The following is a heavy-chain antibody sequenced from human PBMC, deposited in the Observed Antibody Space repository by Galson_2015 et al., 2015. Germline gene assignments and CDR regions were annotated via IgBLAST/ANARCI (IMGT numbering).Heavy chain of an antibody. D-gene: IGHD3-22*01. CDR3: ARAAFPYDSSGYYPFDY. Sequence: SLRLSCAASGFTFSSYAMHWVRQAPGKGLEWVAVISYDGSNKYYADSVKGRFTISRDNSKNTLYLQMNSLRAEDTAVYYCARAAFPYDSSGYYPFDYWGQGTLVTVSS. CDR1: GFTFSSYA. J-gene: IGHJ4*02. CDR2: ISYDGSNK. V-gene: IGHV3-30-3*01.